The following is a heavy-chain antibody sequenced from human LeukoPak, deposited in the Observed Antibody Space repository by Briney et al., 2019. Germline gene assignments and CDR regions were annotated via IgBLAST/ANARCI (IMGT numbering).Heavy chain of an antibody. D-gene: IGHD3-10*01. J-gene: IGHJ6*03. CDR2: IKEDGSEK. Sequence: GGSLRLSCAASGFSFSTYWMTWVRQAPGKGLEWVANIKEDGSEKFYMDSVKGRFTISRDNAKNSLYLQMNSLRAEDTAVYYCARVMVRGAPYYYYYMDVWGKGTTVTVSS. V-gene: IGHV3-7*01. CDR3: ARVMVRGAPYYYYYMDV. CDR1: GFSFSTYW.